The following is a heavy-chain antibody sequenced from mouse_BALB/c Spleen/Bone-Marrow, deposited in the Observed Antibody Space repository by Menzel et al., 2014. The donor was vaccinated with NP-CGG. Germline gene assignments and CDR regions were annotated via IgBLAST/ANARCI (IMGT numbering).Heavy chain of an antibody. CDR1: GFTFTDYY. Sequence: EVKLMESGGGLVQPGGSLRLSCATSGFTFTDYYMSWVRQPPGKALEWLGFIRNKANGYTTEYSASVKGRFTISRDNSQSILYLQMNTLRAEDSATYYCASLLTTATYAMDYWGQGTSVTVSS. J-gene: IGHJ4*01. CDR2: IRNKANGYTT. D-gene: IGHD1-2*01. CDR3: ASLLTTATYAMDY. V-gene: IGHV7-3*02.